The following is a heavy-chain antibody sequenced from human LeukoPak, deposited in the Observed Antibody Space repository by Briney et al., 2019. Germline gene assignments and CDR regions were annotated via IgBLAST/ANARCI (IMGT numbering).Heavy chain of an antibody. V-gene: IGHV6-1*01. Sequence: SQTLSLTCAISGNSVSSNSAAWNWIRQSPSRGLEWLGRTYYRSKWYNDYAVSVKSRITINPDTSKNQFSLQLSSVTPEDTAVYYCARQNNTYHHYNLGWFDPWGQGTLVTVSS. J-gene: IGHJ5*02. D-gene: IGHD5-24*01. CDR3: ARQNNTYHHYNLGWFDP. CDR1: GNSVSSNSAA. CDR2: TYYRSKWYN.